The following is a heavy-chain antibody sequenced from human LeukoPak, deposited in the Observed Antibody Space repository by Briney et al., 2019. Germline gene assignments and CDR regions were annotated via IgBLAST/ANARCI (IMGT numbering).Heavy chain of an antibody. Sequence: GGSLRLSCAASGFTVSSNYMSWVRQPPGKGLEWVSVIYSGGSTYYADSVKGRFTISRDNADRSLYLQMTSLRVEDTAVYFCASRYCTGVNCFAASYMCMDVWGKGTTVTVSS. V-gene: IGHV3-66*01. CDR1: GFTVSSNY. D-gene: IGHD2-8*02. J-gene: IGHJ6*03. CDR3: ASRYCTGVNCFAASYMCMDV. CDR2: IYSGGST.